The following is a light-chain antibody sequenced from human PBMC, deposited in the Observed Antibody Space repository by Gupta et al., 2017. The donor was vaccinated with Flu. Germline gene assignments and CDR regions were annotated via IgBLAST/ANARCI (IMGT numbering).Light chain of an antibody. CDR1: QSIASS. CDR3: QQTYSTFTWT. Sequence: DVQMTQSPSSLSASVGDRVTITCRASQSIASSLNWYQQKPGKAPKLLIYAASNLQSGVPSRFSGSRSGTDFTLTISSLQPEDFATYYCQQTYSTFTWTFGQGTKVEIK. J-gene: IGKJ1*01. CDR2: AAS. V-gene: IGKV1-39*01.